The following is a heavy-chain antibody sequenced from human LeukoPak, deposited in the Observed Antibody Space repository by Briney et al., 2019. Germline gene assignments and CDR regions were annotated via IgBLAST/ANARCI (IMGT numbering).Heavy chain of an antibody. D-gene: IGHD1-26*01. CDR1: GFSSSLYW. V-gene: IGHV3-74*01. Sequence: GGSLRLSCAASGFSSSLYWMHWVRQAPGKGLVWVSRIDTEESKSDYADSVKGRFTISRDNAKNTVYLQMNSLRAEDPAVYYCVRGLLGIDYWGQATLVTASS. CDR3: VRGLLGIDY. J-gene: IGHJ4*02. CDR2: IDTEESKS.